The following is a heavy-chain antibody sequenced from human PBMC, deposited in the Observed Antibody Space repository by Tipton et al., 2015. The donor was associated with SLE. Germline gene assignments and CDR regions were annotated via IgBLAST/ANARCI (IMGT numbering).Heavy chain of an antibody. CDR1: GGSISSYY. CDR3: AKTRGSGNYYYFDY. J-gene: IGHJ4*02. V-gene: IGHV4-59*01. Sequence: GSLRLSCNVSGGSISSYYWSWIRQPPGEGLEWIGYIYSSGSTNYNPSLKSRVSMSVDTSKNQFSLRLSSVTAADTAVYYCAKTRGSGNYYYFDYWGQGTLVTVSS. D-gene: IGHD3-10*01. CDR2: IYSSGST.